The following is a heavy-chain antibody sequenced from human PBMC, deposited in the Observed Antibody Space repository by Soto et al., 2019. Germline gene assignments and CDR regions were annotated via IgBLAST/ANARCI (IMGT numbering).Heavy chain of an antibody. CDR3: ARQRGATYPPDCDS. J-gene: IGHJ4*02. CDR1: GYSFTSYW. CDR2: IDPSDSYT. V-gene: IGHV5-10-1*01. D-gene: IGHD1-26*01. Sequence: PGESLKISCKGSGYSFTSYWISWVRQMPGKGLEWMGQIDPSDSYTNYSPSFQGHVTISADKSISTAYLQWSSLKASDTAMYYCARQRGATYPPDCDSWGQGTLVTVSS.